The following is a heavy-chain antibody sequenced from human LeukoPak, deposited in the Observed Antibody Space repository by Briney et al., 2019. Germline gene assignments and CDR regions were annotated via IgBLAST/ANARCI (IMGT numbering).Heavy chain of an antibody. Sequence: SETLSLTCTVSGGSISSSIYYWGWIRQPPGKGLEWIGSIFYSGTTYYNPSLKSRVTISVDTSKNQFSLKLSSVTAADTAVYYCARKRMVRGARPCYFDYWGQGTLVTVSS. CDR2: IFYSGTT. V-gene: IGHV4-39*01. D-gene: IGHD3-10*01. J-gene: IGHJ4*02. CDR3: ARKRMVRGARPCYFDY. CDR1: GGSISSSIYY.